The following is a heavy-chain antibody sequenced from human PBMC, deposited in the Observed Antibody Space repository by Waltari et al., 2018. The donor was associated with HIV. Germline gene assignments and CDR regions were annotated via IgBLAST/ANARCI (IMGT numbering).Heavy chain of an antibody. D-gene: IGHD5-12*01. Sequence: QVQLQQWGAGLLKPSETLSLTCAVYGGSFSGYYWSWIRQPPGKGLEWIGEINHSGSTNYNPSLKSRVTISVDTAKNQFSLKLSSVTAADTAVYYCAGNSGYDSNYYYYGMDVWGQGTTVTVSS. CDR1: GGSFSGYY. V-gene: IGHV4-34*01. CDR2: INHSGST. CDR3: AGNSGYDSNYYYYGMDV. J-gene: IGHJ6*02.